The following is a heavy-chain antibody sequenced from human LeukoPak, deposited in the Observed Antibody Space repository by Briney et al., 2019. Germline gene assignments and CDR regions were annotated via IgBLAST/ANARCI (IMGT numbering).Heavy chain of an antibody. V-gene: IGHV4-59*12. Sequence: SETLSLTCTVSGGSISSYYWSWIRQPPGKGLEWIGYIYYSGSTNYNPSLKSRVTISVDTSKNQFSLKLSSVTAADTAVYYCARDQNLWSGYSTHWFDPWGQGTLVTVSS. CDR3: ARDQNLWSGYSTHWFDP. CDR2: IYYSGST. D-gene: IGHD3-3*01. J-gene: IGHJ5*02. CDR1: GGSISSYY.